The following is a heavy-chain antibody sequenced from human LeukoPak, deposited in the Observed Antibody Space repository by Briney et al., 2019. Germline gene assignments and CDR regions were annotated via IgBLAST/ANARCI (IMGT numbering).Heavy chain of an antibody. Sequence: PSETLSLTCSVSGGSISSYYWSWIRQPPGKGLEWIGDIYYSGSTNYNPSLKSRVTISVDTSKKQFSMKLSSVAAADTAVYYCARDVGFPFGGVYLDYWGQGTLVTVSS. D-gene: IGHD2-8*02. CDR2: IYYSGST. CDR3: ARDVGFPFGGVYLDY. CDR1: GGSISSYY. J-gene: IGHJ4*02. V-gene: IGHV4-59*01.